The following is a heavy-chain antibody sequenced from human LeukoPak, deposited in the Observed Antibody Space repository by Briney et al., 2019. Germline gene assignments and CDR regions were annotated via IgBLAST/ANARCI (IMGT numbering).Heavy chain of an antibody. D-gene: IGHD3-22*01. CDR3: ARGVTMIVVVIHDWYFDL. CDR1: GGSISSSSYY. Sequence: SETLSPTCTVSGGSISSSSYYWGWIRQPPGKGLEWIGSIYYTRSTYYNPSLKSRVTISVDTSKNQFSLKLTSVTAADTAVYYCARGVTMIVVVIHDWYFDLWGRGTLVTVSS. CDR2: IYYTRST. V-gene: IGHV4-39*01. J-gene: IGHJ2*01.